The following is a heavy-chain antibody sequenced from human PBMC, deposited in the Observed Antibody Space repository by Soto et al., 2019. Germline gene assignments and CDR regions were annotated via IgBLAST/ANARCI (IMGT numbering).Heavy chain of an antibody. V-gene: IGHV1-18*01. CDR2: IATYNSNK. J-gene: IGHJ5*02. CDR1: GDTFTNFG. CDR3: ARVLRGVVDWFDP. D-gene: IGHD3-10*01. Sequence: HLVQSGPEVKQPGASVTVSCKTSGDTFTNFGLSWVRQAPGQGREWMGWIATYNSNKNYAQKFQGRLTLTTDTSTSTAYMELKSLGYDDTAVYYCARVLRGVVDWFDPWGQGTLVTVSS.